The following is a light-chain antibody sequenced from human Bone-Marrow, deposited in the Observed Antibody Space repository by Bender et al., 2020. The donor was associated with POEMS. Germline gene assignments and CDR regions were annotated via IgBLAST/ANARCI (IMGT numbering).Light chain of an antibody. CDR1: KLQGNS. Sequence: SFELTQPPSVSVSPGQTATLTCSGEKLQGNSACWYQQQPGQSPVLVIYQDRKRPSGISERFSGSKSGTSASLAISGLRSEDETDYYCATWDDSLTGPVFGGGTKLTVL. CDR3: ATWDDSLTGPV. V-gene: IGLV3-1*01. J-gene: IGLJ2*01. CDR2: QDR.